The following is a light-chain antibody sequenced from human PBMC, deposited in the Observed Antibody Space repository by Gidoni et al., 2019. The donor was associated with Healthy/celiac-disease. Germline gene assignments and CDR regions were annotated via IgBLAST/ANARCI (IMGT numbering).Light chain of an antibody. J-gene: IGKJ4*01. CDR1: QSISIY. Sequence: DIQLTQSPSSLSASVVDRVTITCRASQSISIYLNWYQQKPMKAHKLLIYAASSLQSGVPSRFSGSGCGKDFTLTISSLQPEDFATYYCQKSYSTLTFGGGTKVEIK. CDR3: QKSYSTLT. CDR2: AAS. V-gene: IGKV1-39*01.